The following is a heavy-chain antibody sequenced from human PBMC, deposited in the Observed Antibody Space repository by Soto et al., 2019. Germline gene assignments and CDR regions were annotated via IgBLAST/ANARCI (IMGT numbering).Heavy chain of an antibody. D-gene: IGHD1-20*01. Sequence: PSETLSLTCAVYGGSFSGYYWNWLRQPPGEGLEWIGKIDQSGSTNYNPSLKSRVTMSVDTSRSQFSLKLTSVTAMDTAVYYCARGITLPTPLDYWGQGTLVTVSS. V-gene: IGHV4-34*01. CDR1: GGSFSGYY. CDR3: ARGITLPTPLDY. J-gene: IGHJ4*02. CDR2: IDQSGST.